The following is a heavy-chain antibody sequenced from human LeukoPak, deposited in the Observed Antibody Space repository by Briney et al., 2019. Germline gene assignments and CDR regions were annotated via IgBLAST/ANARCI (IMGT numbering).Heavy chain of an antibody. V-gene: IGHV3-7*01. CDR2: IKQDGSEK. CDR3: ARDAPSDIDYYDSSGYSDY. Sequence: GGSLRLSCAASGFAFSSYWMSWVRQAPGKGLEWVANIKQDGSEKYYVDSVKGRFTISRDNAKNSLYLQMNSLRAEDTAVYYCARDAPSDIDYYDSSGYSDYWGQGTLVTVSS. J-gene: IGHJ4*02. D-gene: IGHD3-22*01. CDR1: GFAFSSYW.